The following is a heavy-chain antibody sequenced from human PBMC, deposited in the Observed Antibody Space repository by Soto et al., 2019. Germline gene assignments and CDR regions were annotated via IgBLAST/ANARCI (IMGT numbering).Heavy chain of an antibody. CDR1: GRTFSSYA. V-gene: IGHV1-69*05. Sequence: ASVTVSCKASGRTFSSYAISWVRQAPGQRLKRKGEIIPIFGTANYAQKFQGRVTMTRDTSTSTVYMELCSLRSEDTAVYYCARALVYCSSTSCPGFYYYYYYMDVWGKGTTVTVSS. CDR3: ARALVYCSSTSCPGFYYYYYYMDV. CDR2: IIPIFGTA. D-gene: IGHD2-2*01. J-gene: IGHJ6*03.